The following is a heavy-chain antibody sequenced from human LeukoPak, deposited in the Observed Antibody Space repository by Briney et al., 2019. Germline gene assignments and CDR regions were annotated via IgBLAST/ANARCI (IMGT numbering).Heavy chain of an antibody. Sequence: SETLSLTCTVSGGSISPYYWNWIRQPPGKGLEWIGYIYYSGSTNYNPSLKSRVTISVDTSKNQFSLKLRSVTAADTAVYYCARTDLGRHFDYWGQGTLVTVSS. CDR1: GGSISPYY. D-gene: IGHD1-26*01. V-gene: IGHV4-59*01. CDR3: ARTDLGRHFDY. CDR2: IYYSGST. J-gene: IGHJ4*02.